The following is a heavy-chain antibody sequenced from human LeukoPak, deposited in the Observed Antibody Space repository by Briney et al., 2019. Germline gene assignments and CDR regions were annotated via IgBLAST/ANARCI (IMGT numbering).Heavy chain of an antibody. D-gene: IGHD2-15*01. CDR1: GFTFSSYS. V-gene: IGHV3-30-3*01. J-gene: IGHJ4*02. Sequence: GGSLRLSCAASGFTFSSYSMHWVRQAPGKGLEWVAVISHDGSHKYYAESVKGRFTISRDNSKNTLYLQMNSLRAEDTAVYYCARDLVVANYYFDYWGQGTLVTVSS. CDR2: ISHDGSHK. CDR3: ARDLVVANYYFDY.